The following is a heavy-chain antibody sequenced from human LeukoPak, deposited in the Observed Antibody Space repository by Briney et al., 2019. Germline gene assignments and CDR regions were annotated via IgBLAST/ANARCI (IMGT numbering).Heavy chain of an antibody. D-gene: IGHD3-3*01. Sequence: GASVKVSCKASGGTFSSYAISWVRQAPGQGLEWMGWISGYNGNTNYVQKLQGRVTMTTDTSTSTAYMELRSLRSDDTAVYYCAANRVDFWSGYLNYWGQGSLITVSS. CDR2: ISGYNGNT. CDR1: GGTFSSYA. CDR3: AANRVDFWSGYLNY. V-gene: IGHV1-18*01. J-gene: IGHJ4*02.